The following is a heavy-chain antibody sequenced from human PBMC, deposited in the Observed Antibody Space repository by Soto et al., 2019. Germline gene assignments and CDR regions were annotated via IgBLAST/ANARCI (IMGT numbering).Heavy chain of an antibody. D-gene: IGHD2-15*01. V-gene: IGHV4-30-4*01. CDR3: ARVGYCSGDTCYLAWFDP. CDR2: IYYTGST. J-gene: IGHJ5*02. CDR1: GGSISSGDYY. Sequence: QVQLQESGPGPVKPSQTLSLSCSVSGGSISSGDYYWSWIRQPPGKGLEWIGYIYYTGSTYYNPSLKSRVTISVDPSKNQFSLNLSSVTAADTAVYYCARVGYCSGDTCYLAWFDPWGRGTQVTVSS.